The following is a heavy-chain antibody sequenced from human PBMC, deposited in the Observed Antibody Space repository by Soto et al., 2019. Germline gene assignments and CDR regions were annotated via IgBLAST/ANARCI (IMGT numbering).Heavy chain of an antibody. J-gene: IGHJ4*02. D-gene: IGHD4-4*01. Sequence: LRLSCAASGFTFSDHYMSWIRQAPGKGLEGGSYISNGSRYTDYADSVRGRFTISRDNAKHSLYLQMNGLRAEDTAVYDCVKSPDFDSNSHWGQGTLVTVSS. CDR1: GFTFSDHY. CDR2: ISNGSRYT. V-gene: IGHV3-11*06. CDR3: VKSPDFDSNSH.